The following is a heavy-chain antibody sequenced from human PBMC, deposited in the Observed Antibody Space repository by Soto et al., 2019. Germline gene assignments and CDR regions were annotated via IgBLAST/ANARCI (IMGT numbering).Heavy chain of an antibody. J-gene: IGHJ6*03. V-gene: IGHV1-3*01. CDR2: INAGNGNT. CDR3: ARGFAGYYYYYMDV. CDR1: GYTFTSYA. Sequence: ASVKVSCKASGYTFTSYAMHWVRQAPGQRLEWMGWINAGNGNTKYSQKFQGRVTITRDTSASTAYMELSSLRSEDTAVYYCARGFAGYYYYYMDVWGKGTTVTVSS.